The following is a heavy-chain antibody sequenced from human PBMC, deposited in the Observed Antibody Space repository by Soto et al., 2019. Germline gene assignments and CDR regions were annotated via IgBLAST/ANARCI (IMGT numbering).Heavy chain of an antibody. Sequence: GGSLRLSCAASGFTFSSYWMSWVRQAQGKGLEWVANIKQDGSEKYYVDSVKGRFTISRDNAKNSLYLQMNSLRAEDTAVYYCARDESYYDFWSGPLGWFDPWGQGTLVTVSS. CDR3: ARDESYYDFWSGPLGWFDP. J-gene: IGHJ5*02. CDR1: GFTFSSYW. D-gene: IGHD3-3*01. CDR2: IKQDGSEK. V-gene: IGHV3-7*01.